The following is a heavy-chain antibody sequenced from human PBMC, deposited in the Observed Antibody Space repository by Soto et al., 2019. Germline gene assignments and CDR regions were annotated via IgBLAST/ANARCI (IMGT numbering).Heavy chain of an antibody. D-gene: IGHD6-19*01. J-gene: IGHJ4*02. CDR2: TYYSGRT. CDR1: GGSISSYY. V-gene: IGHV4-59*01. Sequence: SETLSLTCTVSGGSISSYYWSWIRQPPGKGLEWIGYTYYSGRTNYNPSLKSRVTISVDTSKNQFSLKLSSVTAADTAVYYCARAGQRYSSGWYLGYWGQGTLVTVSS. CDR3: ARAGQRYSSGWYLGY.